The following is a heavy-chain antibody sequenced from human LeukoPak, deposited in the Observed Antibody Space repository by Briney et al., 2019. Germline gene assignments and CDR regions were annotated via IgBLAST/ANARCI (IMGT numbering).Heavy chain of an antibody. CDR3: ARKEPRYYDGSRGFDY. D-gene: IGHD3-22*01. V-gene: IGHV4-34*01. J-gene: IGHJ4*02. CDR1: GGSFSGYY. Sequence: SETLSLTCAVYGGSFSGYYWSWIRQPPGKGLEWIGVINHSGSTNYNPSLKSRVTISVDTSKNQFSLKLSSVTAADTAVYYCARKEPRYYDGSRGFDYWGQGTLVTVSS. CDR2: INHSGST.